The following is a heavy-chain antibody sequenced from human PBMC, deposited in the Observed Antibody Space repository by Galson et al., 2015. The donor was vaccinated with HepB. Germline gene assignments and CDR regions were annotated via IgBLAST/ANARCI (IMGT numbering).Heavy chain of an antibody. CDR3: ARPNRGSSWYILGYYYYYMDV. CDR1: GYTFTSYD. J-gene: IGHJ6*03. V-gene: IGHV1-8*01. CDR2: MNPNSGNT. Sequence: SVKVSCKASGYTFTSYDINWVRQATGLGLEWMGWMNPNSGNTGYAQKFQGRVTMTRNTSISTAYMELSSLRSEDTAVYYCARPNRGSSWYILGYYYYYMDVWGKGTTVTVSS. D-gene: IGHD6-13*01.